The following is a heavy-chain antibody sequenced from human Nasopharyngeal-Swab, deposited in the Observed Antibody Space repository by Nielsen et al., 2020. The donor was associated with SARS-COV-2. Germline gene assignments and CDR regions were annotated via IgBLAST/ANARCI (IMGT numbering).Heavy chain of an antibody. V-gene: IGHV4-59*08. Sequence: SETLSLTCTASGGSIRNSYWSWIRQPPGKGLEWIGHIYSSGSTNSNPSLKSRVTISVDTSSNQFSLKLSSVTAADTAVYYCARHGADCTNGVCQTYFYFRMDVWGQGTTVSVSS. J-gene: IGHJ6*02. CDR1: GGSIRNSY. CDR2: IYSSGST. CDR3: ARHGADCTNGVCQTYFYFRMDV. D-gene: IGHD2-8*01.